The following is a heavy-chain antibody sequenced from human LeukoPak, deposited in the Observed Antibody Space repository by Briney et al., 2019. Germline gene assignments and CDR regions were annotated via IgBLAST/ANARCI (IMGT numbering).Heavy chain of an antibody. Sequence: SVTVSCKASGGTFSSYAISWVRQAPGQGLEWMGGIIPIFGTANYAQKCQGRVTITADESTSTAYMELSSLRSEDTAVYYCARDLSAGHGVAFDIWGQGTMVTVSS. CDR2: IIPIFGTA. CDR3: ARDLSAGHGVAFDI. D-gene: IGHD2-8*01. V-gene: IGHV1-69*13. CDR1: GGTFSSYA. J-gene: IGHJ3*02.